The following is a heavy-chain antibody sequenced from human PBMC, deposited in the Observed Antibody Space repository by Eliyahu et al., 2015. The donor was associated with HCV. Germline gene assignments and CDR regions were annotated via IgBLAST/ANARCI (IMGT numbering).Heavy chain of an antibody. V-gene: IGHV2-5*01. CDR3: GHRRSSYDYWGIDY. Sequence: QITLKESGPTVVKPTQTLTLTCTFSGFSLTXGGVGVGWXRQPPGKALEWLGFIYWNDDVRYSPSLRSRLTITKDTSKDQVVLAMTNMDPVDTATYYCGHRRSSYDYWGIDYWDQGTLVTVSS. D-gene: IGHD5-12*01. CDR1: GFSLTXGGVG. CDR2: IYWNDDV. J-gene: IGHJ4*02.